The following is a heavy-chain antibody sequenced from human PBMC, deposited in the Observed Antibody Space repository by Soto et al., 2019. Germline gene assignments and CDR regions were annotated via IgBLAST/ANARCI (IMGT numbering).Heavy chain of an antibody. Sequence: GGSLRLSCVASGFTFSSYWMHWVRQAPGKGLVWVSRINSDGSSTSYADSVKGRFTISRDNAKNTLYLQMNSLRAEDTAVYYCAREGVAVAAQGSYYYYGMDVWGQGTTVTVSS. V-gene: IGHV3-74*01. CDR2: INSDGSST. CDR1: GFTFSSYW. CDR3: AREGVAVAAQGSYYYYGMDV. D-gene: IGHD6-19*01. J-gene: IGHJ6*02.